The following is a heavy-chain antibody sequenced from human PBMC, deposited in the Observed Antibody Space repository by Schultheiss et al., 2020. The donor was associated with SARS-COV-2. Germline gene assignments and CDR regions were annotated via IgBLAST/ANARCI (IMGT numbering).Heavy chain of an antibody. V-gene: IGHV3-9*01. CDR1: GFTFDDYA. J-gene: IGHJ2*01. Sequence: GGSLRLSCAASGFTFDDYAMHWVRQAPGKGLEWVSGISWNSGSIGYADSVKGRFTISRDNSKNTLYLQMNSLRAEDTAVYYCARDGSGGWHFDLWGRGSLVTVSS. D-gene: IGHD6-25*01. CDR2: ISWNSGSI. CDR3: ARDGSGGWHFDL.